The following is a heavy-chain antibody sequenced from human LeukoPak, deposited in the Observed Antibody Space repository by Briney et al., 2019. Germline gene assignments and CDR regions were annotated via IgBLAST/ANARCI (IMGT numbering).Heavy chain of an antibody. J-gene: IGHJ4*02. CDR3: ARIFTYSSSWYYFDY. CDR1: GFSLSTSGMC. D-gene: IGHD6-13*01. V-gene: IGHV2-70*01. CDR2: IDWDDDK. Sequence: ESGPTLVNPTQTLTLTCTFSGFSLSTSGMCVSWIRQPPGKALKWLALIDWDDDKYYSTSLKTRLTISKDTSKNQVVLTMTNMDPVDTATYYCARIFTYSSSWYYFDYWGQGTLVTVSS.